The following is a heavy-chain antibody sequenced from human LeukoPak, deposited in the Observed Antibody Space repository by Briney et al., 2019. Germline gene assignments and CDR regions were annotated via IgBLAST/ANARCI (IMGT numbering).Heavy chain of an antibody. CDR1: GFTFSSYG. J-gene: IGHJ3*02. CDR2: IWYDGSNK. Sequence: PGGSLRLSCAASGFTFSSYGMHWVRQAPGKGLEWVAVIWYDGSNKYYADSVKGRFTISRDNSKNTLYLQMNSLRAEDTAVYYCARESTTWNAFDIWGQGTMVTVSS. V-gene: IGHV3-33*01. D-gene: IGHD4-17*01. CDR3: ARESTTWNAFDI.